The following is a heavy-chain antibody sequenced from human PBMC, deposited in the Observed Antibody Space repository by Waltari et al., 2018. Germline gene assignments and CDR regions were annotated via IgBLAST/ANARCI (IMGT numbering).Heavy chain of an antibody. Sequence: GFTFSSYAMHWVRQAPGKGLEWVAVISYDGSNKYYADSVKGRFTISRDNSKNTLYLQMNSLRAEDTAVYYCARDYYGSGQNWFDPWGQGTLVTVSS. J-gene: IGHJ5*02. CDR3: ARDYYGSGQNWFDP. V-gene: IGHV3-30-3*01. CDR1: GFTFSSYA. D-gene: IGHD3-10*01. CDR2: ISYDGSNK.